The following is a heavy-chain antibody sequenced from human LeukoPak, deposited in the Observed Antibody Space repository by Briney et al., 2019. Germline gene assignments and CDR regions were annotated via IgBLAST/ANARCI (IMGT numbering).Heavy chain of an antibody. CDR1: GGSISSYY. Sequence: SETLSLTCTVSGGSISSYYWSWIRQPPGKGLEWIGYIYYSGSTNYNPSLKSRVTISVDTSKNQFSLKLSSVTAADTAVYYCARDNVYYYDSSGYYYAGMDVWGQGTTVTVSS. D-gene: IGHD3-22*01. CDR2: IYYSGST. V-gene: IGHV4-59*01. CDR3: ARDNVYYYDSSGYYYAGMDV. J-gene: IGHJ6*02.